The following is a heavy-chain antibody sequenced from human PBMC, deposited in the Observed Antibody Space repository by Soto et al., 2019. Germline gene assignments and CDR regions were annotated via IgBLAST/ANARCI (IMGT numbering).Heavy chain of an antibody. V-gene: IGHV1-46*01. Sequence: GGSVKGSCKASGYPFTSYYMHLVRQAPGQGLEWMGIINPSGGSTSYAQKFQGRVTMTRDTSTSTVYMELSSLRSEDTAVYYCARVITMIVVAPGYWGQGTLVTVSS. J-gene: IGHJ4*02. CDR2: INPSGGST. CDR1: GYPFTSYY. D-gene: IGHD3-22*01. CDR3: ARVITMIVVAPGY.